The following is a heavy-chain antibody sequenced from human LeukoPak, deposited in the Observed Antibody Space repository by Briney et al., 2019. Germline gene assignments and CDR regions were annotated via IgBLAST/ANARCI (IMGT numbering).Heavy chain of an antibody. CDR3: ARVGVGGSYYYFDY. D-gene: IGHD1-26*01. CDR2: ISSSGSTI. CDR1: GFTFSSYE. J-gene: IGHJ4*02. Sequence: PGGSLRLSCAASGFTFSSYEMNWVRQAPGKGLEWVSYISSSGSTIYYADSVKGRFTISRDNANNSLYLQMNSLRAEDTAVYYCARVGVGGSYYYFDYWGQGTLVTVSS. V-gene: IGHV3-48*03.